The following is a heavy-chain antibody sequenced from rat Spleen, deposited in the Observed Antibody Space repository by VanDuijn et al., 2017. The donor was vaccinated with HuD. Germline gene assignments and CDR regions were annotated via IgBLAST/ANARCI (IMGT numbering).Heavy chain of an antibody. CDR3: TRDQGYDGTYSHYFDY. Sequence: EVQLVESGGGLVQPGRSMKLSCAASGFTFSSFPMAWVRQAPTKGLEWVATISTSGGSTYYRDSVKGRFTISRDNAKNTLYLQRNRLRSEDTATYYGTRDQGYDGTYSHYFDYWGQGVMVTVSS. D-gene: IGHD1-12*02. CDR2: ISTSGGST. J-gene: IGHJ2*01. V-gene: IGHV5-46*01. CDR1: GFTFSSFP.